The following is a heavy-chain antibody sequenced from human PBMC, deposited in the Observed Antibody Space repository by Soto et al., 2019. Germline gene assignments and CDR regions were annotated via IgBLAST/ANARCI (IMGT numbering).Heavy chain of an antibody. CDR1: GFTFSSYS. CDR3: ARDRDYGDYVAAFDI. CDR2: IWNNRNTK. J-gene: IGHJ3*02. V-gene: IGHV3-33*08. D-gene: IGHD4-17*01. Sequence: PGGSLRLSCAASGFTFSSYSMNWVRQAPGKGLEWVADIWNNRNTKNYADSVKGRFTISRDNSKNTLYLQMNSLRAEDTAVYYCARDRDYGDYVAAFDIWGQGTMVTVSS.